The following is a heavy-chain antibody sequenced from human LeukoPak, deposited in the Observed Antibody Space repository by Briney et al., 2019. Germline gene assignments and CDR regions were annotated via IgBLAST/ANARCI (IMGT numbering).Heavy chain of an antibody. V-gene: IGHV3-74*01. CDR3: ARELTYDSNYGMDV. CDR2: INSDGSST. CDR1: GFTFSSYW. J-gene: IGHJ6*02. Sequence: PGGSLRLSCAASGFTFSSYWMHWVRHAPGKGLVWVSRINSDGSSTSYADSVKGRFTISRDNAKNTLYLQMNSLGAEDTAVYYCARELTYDSNYGMDVWGQGTTVTVSS. D-gene: IGHD3-22*01.